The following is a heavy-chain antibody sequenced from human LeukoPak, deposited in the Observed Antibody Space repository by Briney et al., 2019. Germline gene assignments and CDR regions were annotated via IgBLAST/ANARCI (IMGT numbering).Heavy chain of an antibody. D-gene: IGHD1-1*01. CDR1: GESFSMYY. CDR3: ARSPTISETGYFDY. Sequence: PSETLSLTCAVYGESFSMYYWSWIRQSPGKGLEWIAEINHRGDTNYNPSVKSRVTISVDASKNQFSLKIKSLTHPYTAVYYCARSPTISETGYFDYWGQGTLVTVSS. J-gene: IGHJ4*03. V-gene: IGHV4-34*01. CDR2: INHRGDT.